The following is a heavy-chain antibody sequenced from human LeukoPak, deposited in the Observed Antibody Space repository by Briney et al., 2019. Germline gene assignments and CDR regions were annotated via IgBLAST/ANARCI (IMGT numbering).Heavy chain of an antibody. V-gene: IGHV5-51*01. Sequence: GESLKISCKGSGYRFTSYWIGWVRQIPGKGLEWMAIISPADSDIRYSPSFQGQVTISADKSISTAYLQWSSLKASDTAMYYCARSLTAAAGDYWGQGTLVTVSS. CDR1: GYRFTSYW. CDR2: ISPADSDI. D-gene: IGHD6-25*01. J-gene: IGHJ4*02. CDR3: ARSLTAAAGDY.